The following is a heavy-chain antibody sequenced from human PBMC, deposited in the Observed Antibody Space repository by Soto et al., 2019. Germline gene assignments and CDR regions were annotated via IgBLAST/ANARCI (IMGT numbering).Heavy chain of an antibody. V-gene: IGHV1-2*02. Sequence: QVQLVQSRAEVKKPGASVNVSCKASGYTFTDYYIYWLRQAPGHGLEWMGWINPNRGATNYAHNFQGRVTMTSDTSIRAAYMELSRLSSDDTAVYYCAKDQGGYMVSGMDVWGQGTTVTVSS. D-gene: IGHD2-2*02. CDR1: GYTFTDYY. CDR3: AKDQGGYMVSGMDV. CDR2: INPNRGAT. J-gene: IGHJ6*02.